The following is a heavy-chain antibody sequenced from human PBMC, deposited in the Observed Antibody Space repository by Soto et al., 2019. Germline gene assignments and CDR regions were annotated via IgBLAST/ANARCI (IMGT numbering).Heavy chain of an antibody. J-gene: IGHJ3*02. CDR1: GYTFSSYY. CDR2: INPSGGYT. D-gene: IGHD4-17*01. Sequence: GASVKVSCKASGYTFSSYYMNWVRQAPGQGLEWLGIINPSGGYTTYAQRFLGRVTTTRDTSASTAYMELSSLRSEDTAVYYCARYNGDYDAFDIWGQGTMVTVSS. CDR3: ARYNGDYDAFDI. V-gene: IGHV1-46*01.